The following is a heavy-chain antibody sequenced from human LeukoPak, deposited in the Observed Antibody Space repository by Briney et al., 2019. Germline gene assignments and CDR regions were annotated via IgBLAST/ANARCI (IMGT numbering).Heavy chain of an antibody. D-gene: IGHD6-13*01. CDR1: GFTFSSYG. CDR3: AKDGGVAAAGMFDY. J-gene: IGHJ4*02. Sequence: GGSLRLSCAASGFTFSSYGMSWVRQAPGKGLEWVSAISGSGGSTYHADSVKGRFTISRDNSKNTLYLQMNSLRAEDTAVYYCAKDGGVAAAGMFDYWGQGTLVTVSS. V-gene: IGHV3-23*01. CDR2: ISGSGGST.